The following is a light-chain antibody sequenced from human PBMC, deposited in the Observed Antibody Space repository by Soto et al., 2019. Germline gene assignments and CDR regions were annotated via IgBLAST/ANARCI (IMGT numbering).Light chain of an antibody. CDR1: QSFSSAS. J-gene: IGKJ1*01. V-gene: IGKV3-20*01. Sequence: EIVLTQSPGTLSLSPGERATLSCRASQSFSSASLAWYQQKPGQAPRLLIYGASSRATGIPDRFSGSGSGTDFPLTISRLEPEDFAVYFCQKYGTSRTFGQGTRVEIK. CDR3: QKYGTSRT. CDR2: GAS.